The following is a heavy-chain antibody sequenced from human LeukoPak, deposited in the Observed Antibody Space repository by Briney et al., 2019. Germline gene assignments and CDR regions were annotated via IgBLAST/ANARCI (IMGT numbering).Heavy chain of an antibody. CDR1: GYTFTSYD. Sequence: ASVKVSCKASGYTFTSYDMYSVRQAPGQGLEWLGWMNPNSGNTGYAQNFQGRVTMTMNTSITTAYMELSSLRSEDTAVYYCARALSWTTESYYYMDVWGKGTTVTVSS. J-gene: IGHJ6*03. CDR3: ARALSWTTESYYYMDV. CDR2: MNPNSGNT. D-gene: IGHD3/OR15-3a*01. V-gene: IGHV1-8*01.